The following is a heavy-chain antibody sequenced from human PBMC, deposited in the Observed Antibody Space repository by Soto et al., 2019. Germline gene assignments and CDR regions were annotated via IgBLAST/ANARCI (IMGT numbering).Heavy chain of an antibody. Sequence: QAQLQESGPGLVKPSQTLSLSCTVSGGSISSGGYHWNWIRQHPGKGLEWIAYISYSGTTNYKPSLKGRLNIWLDRSKNQFSLDLSSVTPADTAVYYCARGRSGYPPTSWGQGTLVTVSS. CDR3: ARGRSGYPPTS. V-gene: IGHV4-31*03. D-gene: IGHD6-25*01. CDR1: GGSISSGGYH. CDR2: ISYSGTT. J-gene: IGHJ5*02.